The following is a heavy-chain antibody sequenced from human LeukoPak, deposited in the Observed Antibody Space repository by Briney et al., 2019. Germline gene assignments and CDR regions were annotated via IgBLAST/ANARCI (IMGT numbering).Heavy chain of an antibody. J-gene: IGHJ4*02. CDR1: GFTFSSYW. CDR2: INSDGSST. D-gene: IGHD4-17*01. CDR3: ASSYIYGFPY. V-gene: IGHV3-74*01. Sequence: GGSLGLSCAASGFTFSSYWILWVRQAPGKGLVWVSRINSDGSSTTYADSVKGRFTISRDNAKNTMYLQMNTLRAEDTAVYSCASSYIYGFPYWGQGTLVTVSS.